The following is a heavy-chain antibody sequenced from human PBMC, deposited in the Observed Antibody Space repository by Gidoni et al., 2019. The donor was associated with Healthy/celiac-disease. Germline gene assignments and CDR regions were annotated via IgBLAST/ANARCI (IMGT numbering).Heavy chain of an antibody. D-gene: IGHD1-1*01. CDR1: GFTVSSNY. Sequence: EVQLVESGGGLLQPGGSLSLSCAASGFTVSSNYMSWVRQAPGKGLEWVSVIYTGGTTYYADSVKGRFTISRDNSKNTLYLQMNSLRAEDTAVYYCAGGQLLNYWGQGTLVTVSS. CDR3: AGGQLLNY. V-gene: IGHV3-53*01. J-gene: IGHJ4*02. CDR2: IYTGGTT.